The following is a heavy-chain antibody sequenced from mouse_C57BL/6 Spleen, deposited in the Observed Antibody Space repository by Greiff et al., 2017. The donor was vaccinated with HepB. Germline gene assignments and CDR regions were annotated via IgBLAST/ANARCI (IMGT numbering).Heavy chain of an antibody. CDR2: IHPNSGST. Sequence: QVQLQQPGAELVKPGASVKLSCKASGYTFTSYWMHWVKQRPGQGLEWIGMIHPNSGSTNYNEKFKSKATLTVDKSSSTAYMQLSSLISEDSAVYYCARYPLYYGSRYYAMDYWGQGTSVTVSS. CDR1: GYTFTSYW. D-gene: IGHD1-1*01. CDR3: ARYPLYYGSRYYAMDY. V-gene: IGHV1-64*01. J-gene: IGHJ4*01.